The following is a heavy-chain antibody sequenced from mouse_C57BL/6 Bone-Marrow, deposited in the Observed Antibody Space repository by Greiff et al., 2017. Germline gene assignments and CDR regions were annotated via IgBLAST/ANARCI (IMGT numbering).Heavy chain of an antibody. V-gene: IGHV1-58*01. CDR1: GYTFTSYG. J-gene: IGHJ1*03. Sequence: EVQLQQSGAELVRPGSSVKMSCKTSGYTFTSYGINWVKQRPGQGLEWIGYIYIGNGYTEYSEKFKGKATLTSDTSSSTAYMQLSSLTSEDSAIYFCARGATVVARYFDVWGTGTTVTGSS. D-gene: IGHD1-1*01. CDR3: ARGATVVARYFDV. CDR2: IYIGNGYT.